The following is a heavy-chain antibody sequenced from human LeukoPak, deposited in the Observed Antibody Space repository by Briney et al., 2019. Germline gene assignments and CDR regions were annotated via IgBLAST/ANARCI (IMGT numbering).Heavy chain of an antibody. Sequence: GGSLRLSCAASGFTFSNYWVHWVRQAPGKGLVWVSRINSDGSSTTNADSVKGRFTISRDNARNTLYVQMNSLRAEDTAVYYCARALTRGPHDCWGQGTLVTVSS. CDR1: GFTFSNYW. J-gene: IGHJ4*02. CDR2: INSDGSST. D-gene: IGHD1-14*01. CDR3: ARALTRGPHDC. V-gene: IGHV3-74*01.